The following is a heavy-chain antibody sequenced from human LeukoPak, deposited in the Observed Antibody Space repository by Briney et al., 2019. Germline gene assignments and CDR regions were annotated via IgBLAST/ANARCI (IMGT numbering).Heavy chain of an antibody. V-gene: IGHV3-30*18. D-gene: IGHD3-10*01. Sequence: PGGSLRLSCAASGFTFSSYGMHWVRQAPGKGLEWVAVISYDGSNKYYADSVKGRFIISRDNSKNTLYLQMNSLRAEDTAVYYCAKGAGPGSHLFDYWGQGTLVTVSS. CDR1: GFTFSSYG. CDR3: AKGAGPGSHLFDY. J-gene: IGHJ4*02. CDR2: ISYDGSNK.